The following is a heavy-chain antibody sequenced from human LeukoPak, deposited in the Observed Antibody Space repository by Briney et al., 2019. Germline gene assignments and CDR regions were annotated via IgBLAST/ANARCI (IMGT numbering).Heavy chain of an antibody. J-gene: IGHJ4*02. CDR1: GGSISNKY. CDR3: ARASSWYALAY. D-gene: IGHD6-13*01. V-gene: IGHV4-59*12. Sequence: SETLSLTCTVSGGSISNKYWSWIRQPPGKGLEWIGYIYYSGNTNYNPSLKSRVTILVDTSKNQFSLKLSSVTAADTAVYYCARASSWYALAYWGQGTLVNVS. CDR2: IYYSGNT.